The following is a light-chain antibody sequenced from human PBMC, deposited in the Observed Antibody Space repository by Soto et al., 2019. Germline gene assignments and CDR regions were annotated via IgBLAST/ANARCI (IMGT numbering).Light chain of an antibody. CDR2: GAS. Sequence: EIVLTQSPGTLSLSPGERATLSCRASQRVSSDYLAWYQQKPGQAPRLLIYGASSRATGIPDRFSCSGSLTDYTLSISRLEPEDFAVYYCQQYGSSPLTFGGGTKVDIK. J-gene: IGKJ4*01. CDR3: QQYGSSPLT. V-gene: IGKV3-20*01. CDR1: QRVSSDY.